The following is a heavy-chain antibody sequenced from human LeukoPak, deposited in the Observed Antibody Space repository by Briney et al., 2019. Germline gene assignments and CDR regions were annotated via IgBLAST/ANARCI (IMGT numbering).Heavy chain of an antibody. CDR1: IFTFNNHA. J-gene: IGHJ4*02. V-gene: IGHV3-30-3*01. Sequence: PGGSLRLSCAASIFTFNNHAMNLVRQAPGKGLEWVALISFDGANEYYADSVKGRFTISRDNSKNTLYLQMNSLRAEDTAVYYCAKELPWFGELFHGLQYWGQGTLVTVSS. D-gene: IGHD3-10*01. CDR2: ISFDGANE. CDR3: AKELPWFGELFHGLQY.